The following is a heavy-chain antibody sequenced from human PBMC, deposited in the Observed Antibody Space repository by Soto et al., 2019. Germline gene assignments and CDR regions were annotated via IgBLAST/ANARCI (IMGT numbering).Heavy chain of an antibody. CDR3: SRGAIAADCNIDF. Sequence: QVQLQESGPGLVKPSQTLSLTCTVSGGSISSGGYYWSWIRQHPGKGLEWIGYIYYSGSTYYNPCIKRRVTISIDTSKNQFTQTPSAGTAADTAEYYCSRGAIAADCNIDFWGQGTMVTVSS. V-gene: IGHV4-31*03. J-gene: IGHJ4*02. D-gene: IGHD6-13*01. CDR2: IYYSGST. CDR1: GGSISSGGYY.